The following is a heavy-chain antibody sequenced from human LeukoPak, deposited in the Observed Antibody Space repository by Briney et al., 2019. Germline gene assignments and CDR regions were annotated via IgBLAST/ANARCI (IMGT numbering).Heavy chain of an antibody. CDR1: GGSISSYY. CDR2: IYYSGST. V-gene: IGHV4-59*12. CDR3: AREFRGYFDY. D-gene: IGHD3-10*01. Sequence: PSETLSLTRTVSGGSISSYYWSWIRQPPGKGLEWIGYIYYSGSTNYNPSLKSRVTISVDTSKNQFSLKLSSVTAADTAVYYCAREFRGYFDYWGQGTLVTVSS. J-gene: IGHJ4*02.